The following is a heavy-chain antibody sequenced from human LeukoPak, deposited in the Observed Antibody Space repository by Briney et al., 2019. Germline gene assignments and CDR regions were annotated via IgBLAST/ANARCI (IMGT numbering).Heavy chain of an antibody. CDR1: GGSFSGYY. D-gene: IGHD3-3*01. CDR3: ARAKAVRITIFGVVKYYFDY. V-gene: IGHV4-34*01. J-gene: IGHJ4*02. CDR2: INRSGST. Sequence: TSETLSLTCAVYGGSFSGYYWSWIRQPPGKGMEWMGEINRSGSTNYNPPLKSRVTISVDTSKNQFSLKLSSVTAADTAVYYCARAKAVRITIFGVVKYYFDYWGQGTLVTVSS.